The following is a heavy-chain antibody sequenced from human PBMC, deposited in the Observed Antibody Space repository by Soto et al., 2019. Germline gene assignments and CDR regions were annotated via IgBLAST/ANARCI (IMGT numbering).Heavy chain of an antibody. CDR2: ISAYNGNT. J-gene: IGHJ5*02. V-gene: IGHV1-18*01. CDR3: ARDLGYSGSYWSYWFDP. CDR1: GYTFTSYG. Sequence: GASVKVSCKASGYTFTSYGISWVRQAPGQGLEWMGWISAYNGNTNYAQKLQGRVTMTTDTSTSTAYMELRSLRSGDTAVYYCARDLGYSGSYWSYWFDPWGQGTLVTVSS. D-gene: IGHD1-26*01.